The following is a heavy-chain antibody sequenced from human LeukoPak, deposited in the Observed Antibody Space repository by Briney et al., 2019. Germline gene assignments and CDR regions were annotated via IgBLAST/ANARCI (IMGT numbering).Heavy chain of an antibody. CDR1: GFTFSSHA. J-gene: IGHJ6*03. D-gene: IGHD6-13*01. Sequence: PGGSLRLSCGASGFTFSSHAMHWVRQAPGKGLEWVAVIWYDGSNKYYADSVKGRFTISRDNSKNTLYLQMNSLRAEDTAVYYCAKDRGSSWYPSYMDVWGKGTTVTVSS. CDR3: AKDRGSSWYPSYMDV. V-gene: IGHV3-33*06. CDR2: IWYDGSNK.